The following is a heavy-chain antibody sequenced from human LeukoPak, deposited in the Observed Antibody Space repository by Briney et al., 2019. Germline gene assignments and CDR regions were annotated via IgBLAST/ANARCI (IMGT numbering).Heavy chain of an antibody. J-gene: IGHJ3*02. CDR2: ISAYNGNT. D-gene: IGHD3-22*01. Sequence: ASVKVSCKASGYTFTSYGISWVRQAPGQGLEWMGWISAYNGNTNYAQKLQGGVTMTTDTSTSTAYMELRSLRSDDTAVYYCARDSDYYDSSGYYFDAFDIWGQGTMVTVSS. CDR3: ARDSDYYDSSGYYFDAFDI. CDR1: GYTFTSYG. V-gene: IGHV1-18*01.